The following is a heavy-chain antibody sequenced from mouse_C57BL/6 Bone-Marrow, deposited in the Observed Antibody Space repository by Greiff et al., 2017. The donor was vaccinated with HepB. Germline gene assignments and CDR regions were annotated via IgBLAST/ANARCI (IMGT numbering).Heavy chain of an antibody. CDR3: ARWYSKGANYYAMDY. D-gene: IGHD2-5*01. J-gene: IGHJ4*01. CDR1: GYTFTSYW. V-gene: IGHV1-72*01. Sequence: QQSCKASGYTFTSYWMHWVKQRPGRGLEWIGRIDPNSGGTKYNEKFKSKATLTVDKPSSTAYMQLSSLTSEDSAVYYCARWYSKGANYYAMDYWGQGTSVTVSS. CDR2: IDPNSGGT.